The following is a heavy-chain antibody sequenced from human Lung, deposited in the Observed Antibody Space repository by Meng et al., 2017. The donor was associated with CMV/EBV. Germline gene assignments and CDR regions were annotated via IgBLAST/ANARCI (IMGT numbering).Heavy chain of an antibody. Sequence: GGSXRLXXAASGFTFDDYGMSWVRQAPGKGLEWVSGINWNSGSTGFADSVKGRFTISRDNAKNSLYLQMNSLRAEDTALYYCARGLRAAANYYYYGMDVXGQGXTVTVSS. CDR2: INWNSGST. J-gene: IGHJ6*02. D-gene: IGHD6-13*01. V-gene: IGHV3-20*03. CDR3: ARGLRAAANYYYYGMDV. CDR1: GFTFDDYG.